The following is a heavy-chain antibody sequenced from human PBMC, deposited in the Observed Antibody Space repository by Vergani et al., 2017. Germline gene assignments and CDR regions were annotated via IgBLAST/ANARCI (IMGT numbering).Heavy chain of an antibody. Sequence: VQLVESGGGLVQPGGSLRLSCAASGFTVSSYGMHWVRQAPGKGLEWVAVISYDGSNKYYADSVKGRFTISRDNSKNTLYLQMNSLRAEDTAVYYCANSYLSGYDYWGQGTLVTVSS. J-gene: IGHJ4*02. CDR3: ANSYLSGYDY. CDR1: GFTVSSYG. V-gene: IGHV3-30*18. CDR2: ISYDGSNK. D-gene: IGHD3-22*01.